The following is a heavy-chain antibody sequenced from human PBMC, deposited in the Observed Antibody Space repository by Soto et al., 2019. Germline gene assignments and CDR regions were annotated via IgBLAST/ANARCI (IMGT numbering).Heavy chain of an antibody. CDR1: AIKFSDSY. CDR2: INSGSNYI. D-gene: IGHD3-9*01. CDR3: ATDFRRFDI. J-gene: IGHJ4*02. Sequence: QVHLVESGGGFVKSGGSLRLSCSASAIKFSDSYMSWIRQSPGKGLEWISYINSGSNYIKYSESVRGRFSISRDNAKKLLFLKMNDLRVEDTGIYFCATDFRRFDIWGQGTLVTVSS. V-gene: IGHV3-11*05.